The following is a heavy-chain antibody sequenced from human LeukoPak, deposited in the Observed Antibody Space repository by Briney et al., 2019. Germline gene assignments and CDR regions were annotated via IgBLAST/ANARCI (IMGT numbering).Heavy chain of an antibody. D-gene: IGHD3-3*01. Sequence: SETLSLTCAVYGGSISSYYWSWIRQPPGKGLEWIGYIYYSGSTNYNPSLKSRVTISVDTSKNQFSLKLSSVTAADTAVYYCASSPREWAFDIWGQGTMVTVSS. V-gene: IGHV4-59*01. CDR1: GGSISSYY. CDR3: ASSPREWAFDI. CDR2: IYYSGST. J-gene: IGHJ3*02.